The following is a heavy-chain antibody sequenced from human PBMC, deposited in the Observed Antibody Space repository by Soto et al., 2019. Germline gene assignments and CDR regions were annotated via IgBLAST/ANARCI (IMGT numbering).Heavy chain of an antibody. D-gene: IGHD3-22*01. CDR1: GGSISSGRYY. Sequence: QVQLQESGPGLVKPSQTLSLTCTVSGGSISSGRYYWSWIRQHPGKGLEWIAYIDYTGSTYYIPSPKSRTTISVDTSKTQFSLKLTYVTAADTAVYYCARDGPYDSTGYEYFQHWGQGTLVTVSS. J-gene: IGHJ1*01. V-gene: IGHV4-31*03. CDR3: ARDGPYDSTGYEYFQH. CDR2: IDYTGST.